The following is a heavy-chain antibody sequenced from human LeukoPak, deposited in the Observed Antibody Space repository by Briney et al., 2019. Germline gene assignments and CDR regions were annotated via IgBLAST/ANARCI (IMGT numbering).Heavy chain of an antibody. J-gene: IGHJ4*02. CDR3: ARGGYSYGYSAAWFDY. D-gene: IGHD5-18*01. Sequence: SETLSLTCTVSGGSISSYYWSWIRQPPGKGLEWIGYIYYSGSTNYNPSLKSRVTISVDTSKNQFSLKLRSVTAADTAVYYCARGGYSYGYSAAWFDYWGQGTLVTVSS. CDR2: IYYSGST. CDR1: GGSISSYY. V-gene: IGHV4-59*01.